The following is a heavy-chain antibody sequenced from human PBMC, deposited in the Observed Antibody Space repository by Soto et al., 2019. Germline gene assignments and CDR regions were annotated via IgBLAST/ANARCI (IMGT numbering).Heavy chain of an antibody. V-gene: IGHV3-30*18. CDR1: GYTFSSYG. CDR3: AKGYDSSSWAPPYYYYYGMDF. CDR2: ISYDGSNK. D-gene: IGHD6-13*01. J-gene: IGHJ6*02. Sequence: GGSLRIACAASGYTFSSYGMHWVRKAPGKGLEWVAVISYDGSNKYYADSVKGRFTISRDNSKNTLYLQMNSLRAEDTAVYYCAKGYDSSSWAPPYYYYYGMDFWGQGTTVTVS.